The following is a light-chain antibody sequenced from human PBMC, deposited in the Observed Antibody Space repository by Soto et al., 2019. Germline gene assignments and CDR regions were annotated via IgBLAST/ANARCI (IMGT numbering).Light chain of an antibody. Sequence: QSALTQPASVSGSPGQSITISCTGTSNDVGTYNYVSWYQHQPGKAPRLIIYEVSNRPSGVSHRFSGSKSGHMASLNISGLQAEDEADYLCSSYTSSATTVFGTGTKVTVL. CDR2: EVS. J-gene: IGLJ1*01. V-gene: IGLV2-14*01. CDR3: SSYTSSATTV. CDR1: SNDVGTYNY.